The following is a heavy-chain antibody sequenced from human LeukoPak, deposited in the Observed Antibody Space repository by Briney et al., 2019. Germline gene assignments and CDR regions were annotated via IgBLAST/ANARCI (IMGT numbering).Heavy chain of an antibody. D-gene: IGHD5-18*01. V-gene: IGHV3-30-3*01. CDR3: ARDQRIQLWLPSYGMDV. Sequence: PGGSLRLSCAASGFTFSSYAMHWVRQAPGKGLEWVAVISYDGSNKYYADSVKGRFTIPRDNSKNTLYLQMNSLRAEDTAVYYCARDQRIQLWLPSYGMDVWGQGTTVTVSS. CDR1: GFTFSSYA. CDR2: ISYDGSNK. J-gene: IGHJ6*02.